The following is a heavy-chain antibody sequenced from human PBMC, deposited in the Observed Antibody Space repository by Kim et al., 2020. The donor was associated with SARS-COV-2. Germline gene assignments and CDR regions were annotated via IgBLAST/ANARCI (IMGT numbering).Heavy chain of an antibody. CDR1: GGSISSGGYY. CDR3: ARDPGTRFNYDFWSGYSRGAFDI. D-gene: IGHD3-3*01. J-gene: IGHJ3*02. Sequence: SETLSLTCTVSGGSISSGGYYWSWIRQHPGKGLEWIGYIYYSGSTYYNPSLKSRVTISVDTSKNQFSLKLSSVTAADTAVYYCARDPGTRFNYDFWSGYSRGAFDIWGQGTMVTVSS. CDR2: IYYSGST. V-gene: IGHV4-31*03.